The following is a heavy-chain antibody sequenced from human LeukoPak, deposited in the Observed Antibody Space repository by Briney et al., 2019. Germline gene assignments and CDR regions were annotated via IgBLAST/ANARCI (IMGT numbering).Heavy chain of an antibody. CDR3: ARDVRYCSGGSCYYFDY. CDR2: INSDGSTT. D-gene: IGHD2-15*01. Sequence: PGGSLRLSGAASGFTFSFYWMHWVRQAPGEGLVWVSRINSDGSTTTYADSVKGRFTISRDNAKNTVYLQMNSLRAEDAAVYYCARDVRYCSGGSCYYFDYWGQGTLVTVSS. J-gene: IGHJ4*02. V-gene: IGHV3-74*03. CDR1: GFTFSFYW.